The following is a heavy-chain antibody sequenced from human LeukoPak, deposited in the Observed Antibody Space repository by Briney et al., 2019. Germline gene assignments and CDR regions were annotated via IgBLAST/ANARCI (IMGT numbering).Heavy chain of an antibody. V-gene: IGHV1-2*02. J-gene: IGHJ1*01. CDR3: ARVEYSSSVRYSQH. CDR1: GYTFTGYY. CDR2: INPNSGGT. Sequence: GASVKVSCKASGYTFTGYYMHWGRQAPGQGLEWMGWINPNSGGTNYAQRCHGSVTMTRDTSIITAYMELRRLRSDATALHYCARVEYSSSVRYSQHWGHGNLVTVSS. D-gene: IGHD6-6*01.